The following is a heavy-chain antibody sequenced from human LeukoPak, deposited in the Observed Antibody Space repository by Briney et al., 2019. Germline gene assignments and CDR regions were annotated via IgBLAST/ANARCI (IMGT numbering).Heavy chain of an antibody. CDR2: ISYDGTIK. J-gene: IGHJ4*02. CDR3: ATAEAASGFDY. V-gene: IGHV3-30*03. D-gene: IGHD6-19*01. Sequence: GGSLRLSCVASGFTFNNYGMHWVRQAPGKGLEWVTVISYDGTIKYYADSVKGRFTISRDNSKNTLYLQMNSLRPEDTAIYYCATAEAASGFDYWGQGTLVTVSS. CDR1: GFTFNNYG.